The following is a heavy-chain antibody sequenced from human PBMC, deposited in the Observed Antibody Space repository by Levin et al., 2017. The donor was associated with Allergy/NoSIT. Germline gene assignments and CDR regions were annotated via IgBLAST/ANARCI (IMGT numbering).Heavy chain of an antibody. CDR3: AGPAYSGWVSLDF. CDR1: GFSVRSNY. V-gene: IGHV3-66*01. D-gene: IGHD5-18*01. Sequence: GGSLRLSCAASGFSVRSNYMTWVRQAPGKGLEWVSVIYTDGLTSYADSVKGRFTISRDISKNMLYLQMNSLRVEDTAVYYCAGPAYSGWVSLDFWDQGTLVTVSS. J-gene: IGHJ4*02. CDR2: IYTDGLT.